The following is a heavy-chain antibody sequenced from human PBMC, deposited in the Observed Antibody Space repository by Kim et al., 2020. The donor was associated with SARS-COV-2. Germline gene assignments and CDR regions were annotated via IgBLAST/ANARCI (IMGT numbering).Heavy chain of an antibody. CDR3: ARGLRRGQLLPY. CDR1: GGSFSGYY. J-gene: IGHJ4*02. D-gene: IGHD2-2*01. CDR2: INHSGST. Sequence: SETLSLTCAVYGGSFSGYYWSWIRQPPGKGLEWIGEINHSGSTNYNPHLKSRVTISVDTSKNQFSLKLSSVTAADTAVYYCARGLRRGQLLPYWGQGTLVTVPS. V-gene: IGHV4-34*01.